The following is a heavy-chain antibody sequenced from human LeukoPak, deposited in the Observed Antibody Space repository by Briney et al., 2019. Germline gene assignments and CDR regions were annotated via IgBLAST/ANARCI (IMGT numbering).Heavy chain of an antibody. J-gene: IGHJ5*02. Sequence: GGSLRLSCAASGFTFSRYWTSWVRQAPGKGLEWVANIKQDGSETYYVDSGKGRFTISRDNAKTTLYLQMNSLRAEDTAVYYCAKDSGLPLWFGESGGWFDPWGQGTLVTVSS. CDR3: AKDSGLPLWFGESGGWFDP. D-gene: IGHD3-10*01. CDR2: IKQDGSET. CDR1: GFTFSRYW. V-gene: IGHV3-7*03.